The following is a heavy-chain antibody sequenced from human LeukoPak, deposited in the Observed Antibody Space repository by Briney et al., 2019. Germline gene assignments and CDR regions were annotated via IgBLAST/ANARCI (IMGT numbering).Heavy chain of an antibody. CDR1: GFTFSTYS. Sequence: GGSLRLSCAASGFTFSTYSMNWVRQAPGKGLEWVSSISSSSYMYYADSVKGRFTISRDNAKNSLYLQMNSLRAEDTAVYYCARGALLTGSGSDYWGQGTLVTVSS. CDR2: ISSSSYM. J-gene: IGHJ4*02. CDR3: ARGALLTGSGSDY. D-gene: IGHD3-22*01. V-gene: IGHV3-21*01.